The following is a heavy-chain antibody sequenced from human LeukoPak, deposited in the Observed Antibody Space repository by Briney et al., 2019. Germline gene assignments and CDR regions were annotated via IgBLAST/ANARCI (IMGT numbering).Heavy chain of an antibody. Sequence: PSETLSLTCGVYGGSFSGYYWSWIRQSPGRGLEWIGGINQRGSTSYNPSLKSRVTISVDTSRKQFSLNLKSVTAADTGVYFCATKYSLAVTTNPPYFDYWGQGTLVTVSS. J-gene: IGHJ4*02. CDR1: GGSFSGYY. CDR3: ATKYSLAVTTNPPYFDY. D-gene: IGHD4-17*01. CDR2: INQRGST. V-gene: IGHV4-34*01.